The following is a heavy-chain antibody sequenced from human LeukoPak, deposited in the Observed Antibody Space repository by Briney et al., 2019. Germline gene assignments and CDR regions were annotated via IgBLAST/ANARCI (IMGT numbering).Heavy chain of an antibody. CDR3: ARADDSEEGFDY. V-gene: IGHV3-9*01. CDR2: ISWNSGSI. J-gene: IGHJ4*02. D-gene: IGHD3-16*01. Sequence: GGSLRLSCAASGFTFDDYAMHWVRQAPGKGLEWVSGISWNSGSIGYADSVKGRFTISRDNAKNSLYLQMTTVRAEDSAIYYCARADDSEEGFDYWGQGTLVTVSS. CDR1: GFTFDDYA.